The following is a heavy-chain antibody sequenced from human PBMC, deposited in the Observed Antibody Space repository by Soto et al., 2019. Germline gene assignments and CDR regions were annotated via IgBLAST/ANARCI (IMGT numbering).Heavy chain of an antibody. CDR1: GGSISSGGYY. CDR2: IYYSGST. J-gene: IGHJ5*02. Sequence: SETLSLTCTVSGGSISSGGYYWSWIRQHPGKGLEWIGYIYYSGSTYYNPSLKSRVTISVDTSKNQFSLKLSSVTAADTAVYYCARSQVVPAAKKVRWFDPWGQGTLVNVSS. CDR3: ARSQVVPAAKKVRWFDP. V-gene: IGHV4-31*03. D-gene: IGHD2-2*01.